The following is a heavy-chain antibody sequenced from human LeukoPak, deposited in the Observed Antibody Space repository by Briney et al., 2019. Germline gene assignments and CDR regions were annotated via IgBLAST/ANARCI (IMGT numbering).Heavy chain of an antibody. J-gene: IGHJ4*02. CDR2: ISSSSSYI. V-gene: IGHV3-21*01. Sequence: GGSLRLSCAASGFTFSSYSMNWVRQAPGKGLEWVSSISSSSSYIYYADSVKGRFTISRDNAKNSLYLQMDSRRAEDTAVYYCARTHYGDYGDYWGQGTLVTVSS. D-gene: IGHD4-17*01. CDR1: GFTFSSYS. CDR3: ARTHYGDYGDY.